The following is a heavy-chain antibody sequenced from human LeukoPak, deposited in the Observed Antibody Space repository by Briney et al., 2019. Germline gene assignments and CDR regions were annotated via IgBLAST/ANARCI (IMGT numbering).Heavy chain of an antibody. CDR1: GDSFSNNRAT. Sequence: SQTLSLTCAISGDSFSNNRATWDWLRQSPSRGLEWLGRTYYRSKWYNEYAVSVESRITINPDTSKNQFSLQLNSVTPEDTAVYYCAREYNYDSSGYCQFDYWGQGTLVTVSS. CDR3: AREYNYDSSGYCQFDY. J-gene: IGHJ4*02. V-gene: IGHV6-1*01. CDR2: TYYRSKWYN. D-gene: IGHD3-22*01.